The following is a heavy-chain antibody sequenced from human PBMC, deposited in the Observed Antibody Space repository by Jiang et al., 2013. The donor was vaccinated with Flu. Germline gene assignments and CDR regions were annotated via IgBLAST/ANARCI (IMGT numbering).Heavy chain of an antibody. Sequence: LLKPSETLSLTCAVYGGSFSGYYWSWIRQPPGKGLEWIGEINHSGSTNYNPSLKSRVTISVDTSKNQFSLKLSSVTAADTAVYYCARGPYYDFWSGYYDGQIGERVRYYFDYWGQGTLVTVSS. CDR1: GGSFSGYY. D-gene: IGHD3-3*01. CDR3: ARGPYYDFWSGYYDGQIGERVRYYFDY. J-gene: IGHJ4*02. V-gene: IGHV4-34*01. CDR2: INHSGST.